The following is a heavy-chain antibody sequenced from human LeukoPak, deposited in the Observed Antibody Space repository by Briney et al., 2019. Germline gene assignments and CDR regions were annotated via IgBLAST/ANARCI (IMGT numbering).Heavy chain of an antibody. J-gene: IGHJ4*02. Sequence: QPGGSLRLSCAASGFTFSSYGMHWVRQAPGKGLEWVAFIRYDGSNKYYADSVKGRFTISRDNSKNTLYLQMNSLRAEDTAVYYCAREWYDSSGYHVLDCWGQGTLVTVSS. CDR1: GFTFSSYG. D-gene: IGHD3-22*01. V-gene: IGHV3-30*02. CDR2: IRYDGSNK. CDR3: AREWYDSSGYHVLDC.